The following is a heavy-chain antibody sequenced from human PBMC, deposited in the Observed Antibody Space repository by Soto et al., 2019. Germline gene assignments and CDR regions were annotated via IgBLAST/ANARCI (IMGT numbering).Heavy chain of an antibody. CDR3: ARVPLPSVAVADVYYFDY. Sequence: SETLSLTCTVSGGSVRSGRYYWSWIRQPPGKGLEWIGYVFYSGSTRYNPSLNSRVTISVDTSKNQFSPKLTSVTAADTAMYYCARVPLPSVAVADVYYFDYRGRGTLVTSPQ. CDR1: GGSVRSGRYY. D-gene: IGHD6-19*01. J-gene: IGHJ4*02. V-gene: IGHV4-61*01. CDR2: VFYSGST.